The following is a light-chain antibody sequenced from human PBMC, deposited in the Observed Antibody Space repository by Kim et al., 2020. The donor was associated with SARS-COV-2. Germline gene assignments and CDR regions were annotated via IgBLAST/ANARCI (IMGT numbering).Light chain of an antibody. J-gene: IGKJ2*01. CDR2: ETS. Sequence: EIVLTQSPGTLALSPGERATLSCRASESVASSFLAWYQQKPGQAPTLLIYETSTRATGIPDRFSGSGSGTDFTLTTSGLEPEDFAVYYCQQFGGSSYTFGQGTKLEI. V-gene: IGKV3-20*01. CDR3: QQFGGSSYT. CDR1: ESVASSF.